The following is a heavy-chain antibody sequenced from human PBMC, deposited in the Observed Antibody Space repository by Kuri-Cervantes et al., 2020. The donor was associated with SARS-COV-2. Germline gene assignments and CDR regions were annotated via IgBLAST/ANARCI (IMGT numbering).Heavy chain of an antibody. V-gene: IGHV3-11*04. CDR2: ISSSGSTI. CDR3: AREAVATDY. CDR1: GYSISSGYY. Sequence: GGSLRLSCTVSGYSISSGYYWGWIRQPPGKGLEWVSYISSSGSTIYYADSVKGRFTISRDNAKNSLYLQMNSLRAEDTAVYYCAREAVATDYWGQGTLVTVSS. D-gene: IGHD6-19*01. J-gene: IGHJ4*02.